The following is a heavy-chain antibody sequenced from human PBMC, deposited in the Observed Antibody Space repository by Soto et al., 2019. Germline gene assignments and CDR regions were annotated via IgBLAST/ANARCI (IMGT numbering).Heavy chain of an antibody. CDR1: GGSFSDYY. CDR2: INHSGST. CDR3: ARVPDY. Sequence: PSETLSLTCAVYGGSFSDYYWSWIRQPPGKGLEWIGEINHSGSTNYNPSLKSRVTISIDTSKNQFSLKVTSVTGAGAAVYYCARVPDYWGQGTLVTVSS. J-gene: IGHJ4*02. V-gene: IGHV4-34*01.